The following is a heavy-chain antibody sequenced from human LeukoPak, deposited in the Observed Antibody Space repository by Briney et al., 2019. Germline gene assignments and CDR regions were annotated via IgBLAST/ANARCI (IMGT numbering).Heavy chain of an antibody. V-gene: IGHV1-69*05. Sequence: SVKVSCKASGGTFSSYAISWVRQAPGQGLEWMGGIIPIFGTANYAQKFQGRVTITTDGSTSTAYMELSSLRSEDTAVYYCARGYSDGGSYYYYYMDVWGKGTTVTVSS. D-gene: IGHD2-21*01. J-gene: IGHJ6*03. CDR3: ARGYSDGGSYYYYYMDV. CDR2: IIPIFGTA. CDR1: GGTFSSYA.